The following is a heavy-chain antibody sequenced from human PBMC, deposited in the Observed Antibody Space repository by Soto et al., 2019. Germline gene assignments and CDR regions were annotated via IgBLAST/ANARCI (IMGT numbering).Heavy chain of an antibody. CDR2: INAGNGNT. CDR1: GYTFTSYA. J-gene: IGHJ5*02. CDR3: ARGLGSMYYDCWSGYSP. V-gene: IGHV1-3*01. D-gene: IGHD3-3*01. Sequence: QVQIVQSGAEVKKPGASVKVSCKASGYTFTSYAMHWVRQAPGQRLEWMGWINAGNGNTKYSQKFQGRVTITRDTSGSTAYMELSSLRSEDTAVYYFARGLGSMYYDCWSGYSPWGQGTLVTVSS.